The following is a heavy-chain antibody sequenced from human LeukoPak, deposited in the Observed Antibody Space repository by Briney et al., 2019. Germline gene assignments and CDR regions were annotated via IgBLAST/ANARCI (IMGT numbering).Heavy chain of an antibody. J-gene: IGHJ5*02. V-gene: IGHV4-39*07. CDR1: GGSISSSSYY. CDR3: ARGAYSSSWYSGDWFDP. D-gene: IGHD6-13*01. Sequence: SETLSLTCTVSGGSISSSSYYWGWIRQPPGKGLEWIGSIYYSGSTYYNPSLKSRVTISVDTSKNQFSLKLSSVTAADTAVYYCARGAYSSSWYSGDWFDPWGQGTLVTVSS. CDR2: IYYSGST.